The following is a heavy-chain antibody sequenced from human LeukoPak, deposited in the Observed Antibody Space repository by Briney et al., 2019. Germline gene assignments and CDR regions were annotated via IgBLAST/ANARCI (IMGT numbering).Heavy chain of an antibody. J-gene: IGHJ4*02. CDR2: ISYDGKTK. CDR1: GFSFIGYS. CDR3: ARDGRSVRVYYFDY. Sequence: PGGSLRLSCATSGFSFIGYSMHWVRQAPGKGLEWVATISYDGKTKYNADSVMGRSTISRDNSKNSLYLEMTVLRPDDTAVYYCARDGRSVRVYYFDYWGQGTLVTVSS. V-gene: IGHV3-30*01.